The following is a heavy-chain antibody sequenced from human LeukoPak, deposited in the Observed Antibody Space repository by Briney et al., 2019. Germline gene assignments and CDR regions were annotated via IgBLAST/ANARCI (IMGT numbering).Heavy chain of an antibody. CDR1: GYTFTSYY. Sequence: SVKVSCKASGYTFTSYYMHWVRQAPGQGLEWMGGIIPIFGTANYAQKFQGRVTITADESTSTAYMELSSLRSEDTAVYYCARGGWYSSSLGYFDYWGQGTLVTVSS. CDR2: IIPIFGTA. D-gene: IGHD6-13*01. V-gene: IGHV1-69*13. J-gene: IGHJ4*02. CDR3: ARGGWYSSSLGYFDY.